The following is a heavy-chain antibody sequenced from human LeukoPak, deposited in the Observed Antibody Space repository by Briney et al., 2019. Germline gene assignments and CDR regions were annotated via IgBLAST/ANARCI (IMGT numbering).Heavy chain of an antibody. Sequence: SVKVSCKASGGIFSSYAISWVRQAPEQGLEWMGRIIPILGIVNYAQKFQGRVTIIADKSTSTAYMELSSLGSEDTAVYFCARDTYYYDNSGYYYFDYWGQGTLVTVSS. CDR2: IIPILGIV. D-gene: IGHD3-22*01. CDR1: GGIFSSYA. V-gene: IGHV1-69*04. J-gene: IGHJ4*02. CDR3: ARDTYYYDNSGYYYFDY.